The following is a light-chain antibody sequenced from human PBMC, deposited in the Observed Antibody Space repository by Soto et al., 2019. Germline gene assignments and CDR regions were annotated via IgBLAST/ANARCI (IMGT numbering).Light chain of an antibody. CDR3: ETWDSNTRV. CDR2: LEGSGSY. Sequence: QLVLTQSSSAFASLGSSVKLTCTLSSGHSSYIIAWHQQQPGKAPRYLMKLEGSGSYNKGSGVPDRFSGSSSGADRYLTISNLQFEDEADYYCETWDSNTRVFGTGTKVTVL. V-gene: IGLV4-60*02. J-gene: IGLJ1*01. CDR1: SGHSSYI.